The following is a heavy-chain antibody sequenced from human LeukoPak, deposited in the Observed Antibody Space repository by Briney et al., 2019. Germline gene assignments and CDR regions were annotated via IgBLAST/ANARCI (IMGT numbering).Heavy chain of an antibody. CDR3: ARSGDYGDSSVPFDS. CDR1: GFTFSDHY. D-gene: IGHD4-23*01. Sequence: GGSLRLSCAASGFTFSDHYLDWVRQAPGKGLEWIGRIRDKANSYTTEYAASVKGRFTISRDDSKNSLWLQMNSLKDEDTAVYYCARSGDYGDSSVPFDSWGQGTLVTVSS. CDR2: IRDKANSYTT. V-gene: IGHV3-72*01. J-gene: IGHJ4*02.